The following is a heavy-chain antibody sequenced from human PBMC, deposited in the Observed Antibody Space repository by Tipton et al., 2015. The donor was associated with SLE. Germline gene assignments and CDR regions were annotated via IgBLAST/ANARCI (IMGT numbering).Heavy chain of an antibody. V-gene: IGHV4-31*03. Sequence: TLSLTCTVSGDYITSGFYYWTWIRQSPGMGLEWIGYIYNSGGTDYSPSLKSRVTISADTSKNQFSLKLSSVTAADTAVYYCAREASYCGGDCYPSWFDPWGQGTLVTVSS. J-gene: IGHJ5*02. CDR3: AREASYCGGDCYPSWFDP. CDR2: IYNSGGT. CDR1: GDYITSGFYY. D-gene: IGHD2-21*01.